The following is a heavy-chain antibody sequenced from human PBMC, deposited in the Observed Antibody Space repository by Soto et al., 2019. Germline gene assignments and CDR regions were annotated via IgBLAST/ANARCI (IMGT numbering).Heavy chain of an antibody. CDR2: ISAYNGQR. D-gene: IGHD2-21*01. CDR1: GYDFTSYG. J-gene: IGHJ3*02. Sequence: QGQLLQSGDEVKKPGASVRVSCRASGYDFTSYGISWVRQAPGQGLEWVAWISAYNGQRDTAQEFHGRVTMTLDTSTVTAHIELGDLTSADTAVYDCASGRIVASIHDAFEIWGQGTMVAVSS. CDR3: ASGRIVASIHDAFEI. V-gene: IGHV1-18*01.